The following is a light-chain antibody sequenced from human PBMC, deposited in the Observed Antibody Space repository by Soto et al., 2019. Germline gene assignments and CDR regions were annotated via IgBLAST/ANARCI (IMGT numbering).Light chain of an antibody. CDR3: MQGQQLGT. Sequence: DIVMTQSPLFLPVTPGEPASMSCRSSQSLLHSNGNNYLDWYVQKPGQSPQLLIYLGSHRASGVPDRFSGSGSGTDFTLKSSGVEAEDVGVYYWMQGQQLGTFGPGTKVDIK. CDR1: QSLLHSNGNNY. CDR2: LGS. J-gene: IGKJ3*01. V-gene: IGKV2-28*01.